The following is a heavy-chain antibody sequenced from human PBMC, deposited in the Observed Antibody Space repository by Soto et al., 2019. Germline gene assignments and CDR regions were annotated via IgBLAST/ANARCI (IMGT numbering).Heavy chain of an antibody. D-gene: IGHD2-2*01. CDR2: IKSKTDGGTT. V-gene: IGHV3-15*07. Sequence: EVQLVESGGGLVKPGGSLRLSCAASGFTFSNAWMNWVRQAPGKGLEWVGRIKSKTDGGTTDYAAPVKGRFTISRDDSKNTLYRQMNSLKTEDTAVYYCTTEGIGDCSSTSCSDFDYWGQGTLVTVSS. CDR3: TTEGIGDCSSTSCSDFDY. J-gene: IGHJ4*02. CDR1: GFTFSNAW.